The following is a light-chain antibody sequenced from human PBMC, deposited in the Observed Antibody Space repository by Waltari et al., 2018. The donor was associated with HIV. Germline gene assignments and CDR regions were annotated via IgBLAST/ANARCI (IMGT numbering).Light chain of an antibody. Sequence: DIQITQSPSPLSAPVGGRVTITCLASQTIDTSLTWYEQTSGKAPKLLLFGASNLQCGVPSRFSGSGSGTDFTLTVTDLQPEDFGTYYCQQTYTTPHTFGQGTRVGMK. V-gene: IGKV1-39*01. CDR1: QTIDTS. CDR3: QQTYTTPHT. J-gene: IGKJ5*01. CDR2: GAS.